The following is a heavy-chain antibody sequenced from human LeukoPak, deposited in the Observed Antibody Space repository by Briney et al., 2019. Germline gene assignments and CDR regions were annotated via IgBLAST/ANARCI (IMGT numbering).Heavy chain of an antibody. D-gene: IGHD5-24*01. V-gene: IGHV1-46*01. Sequence: ASVTVSCTASGYTFTSYYMHWVRQAPGQGLEWMGIINPSGGSTSYAQKFQGRVTMTRDTSTTTVYMELSSLRSEDTAVYYCARGGEMATVPHLYYFDDWGQGTLVTVSS. CDR3: ARGGEMATVPHLYYFDD. CDR1: GYTFTSYY. J-gene: IGHJ4*02. CDR2: INPSGGST.